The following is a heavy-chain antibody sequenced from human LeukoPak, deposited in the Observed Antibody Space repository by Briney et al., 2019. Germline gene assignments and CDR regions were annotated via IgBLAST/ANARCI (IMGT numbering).Heavy chain of an antibody. V-gene: IGHV3-23*01. CDR3: ARARLLYCSGGSCYAAPLDY. CDR1: GFTFSSYA. D-gene: IGHD2-15*01. Sequence: PGGSLRLSCAASGFTFSSYAMSWVRQAPGKGLEWVSAISGSGGSTYYADSVKGRFTISRDNSKNTLYLQMNSLRAEDTAVYYCARARLLYCSGGSCYAAPLDYWGQGTLVTVSS. J-gene: IGHJ4*02. CDR2: ISGSGGST.